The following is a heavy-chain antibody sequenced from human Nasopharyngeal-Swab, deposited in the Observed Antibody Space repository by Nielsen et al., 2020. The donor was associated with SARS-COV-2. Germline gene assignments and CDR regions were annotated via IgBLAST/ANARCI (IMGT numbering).Heavy chain of an antibody. CDR1: GFTFSSYA. CDR2: ISGSGGST. CDR3: AKDEPYYDSSGYNYYYYYYMDV. V-gene: IGHV3-23*01. Sequence: GSLRLSCAASGFTFSSYAMSWVRQAQGKGLEWVSAISGSGGSTYYADSVKGRFTISRDNSKNTLYLQMNSLRAEDTAVYYCAKDEPYYDSSGYNYYYYYYMDVWGKGTTVTVSS. J-gene: IGHJ6*03. D-gene: IGHD3-22*01.